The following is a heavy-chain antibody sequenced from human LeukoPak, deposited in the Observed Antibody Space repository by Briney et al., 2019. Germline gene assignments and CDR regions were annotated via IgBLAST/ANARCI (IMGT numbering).Heavy chain of an antibody. J-gene: IGHJ4*02. CDR1: GYTFTSYA. CDR2: ISAYNGNT. V-gene: IGHV1-18*01. CDR3: ATLRFFDWLLGY. Sequence: ASVKVSCKASGYTFTSYAMNWVRQAPGQGLEWMGWISAYNGNTNYAQKFQGRVTMTTDTSTTMAYMELRSLRSDDTAMYYCATLRFFDWLLGYWGQGTLVTVSS. D-gene: IGHD3-9*01.